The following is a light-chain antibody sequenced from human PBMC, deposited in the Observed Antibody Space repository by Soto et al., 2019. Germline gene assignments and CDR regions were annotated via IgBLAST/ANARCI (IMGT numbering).Light chain of an antibody. J-gene: IGKJ4*01. CDR3: QQRSNWPLT. CDR1: QSVSSN. Sequence: EIRITQSPSTLSVSPGERATLSCRASQSVSSNLAWYQQKPGQAPRLLIYGASTRATGIPARFSGSGSGTDFTLTISSLEPEDFAVYYCQQRSNWPLTFGGGTKVDIK. V-gene: IGKV3-15*01. CDR2: GAS.